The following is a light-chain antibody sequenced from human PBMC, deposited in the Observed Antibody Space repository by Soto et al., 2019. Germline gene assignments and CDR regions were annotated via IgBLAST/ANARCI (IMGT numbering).Light chain of an antibody. V-gene: IGKV3-20*01. Sequence: EIVLTQSPDTLSLSPGERSTLSCRASQSVSTNSLAWYQQKPGQAPMPLIYAASSRATGNPDRFSGSGSVTEFTLIISRMEPDDCAVYYCQQYGSSVLTFGGGTKVEIK. J-gene: IGKJ4*01. CDR2: AAS. CDR3: QQYGSSVLT. CDR1: QSVSTNS.